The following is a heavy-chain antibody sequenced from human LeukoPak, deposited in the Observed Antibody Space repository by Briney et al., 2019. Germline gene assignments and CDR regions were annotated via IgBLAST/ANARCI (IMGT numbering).Heavy chain of an antibody. CDR2: INPNSGGT. J-gene: IGHJ4*02. CDR1: GYTFTGYY. D-gene: IGHD2-15*01. CDR3: ARGGPYCSGGSCYVRYFDY. Sequence: GASVKVSCKASGYTFTGYYMHWVRQAPGQGLEWMGWINPNSGGTNYAQKFQGRVTMTRDTPISTAYMELSRLRSDDTAVYYCARGGPYCSGGSCYVRYFDYWGQGTLVTVSS. V-gene: IGHV1-2*02.